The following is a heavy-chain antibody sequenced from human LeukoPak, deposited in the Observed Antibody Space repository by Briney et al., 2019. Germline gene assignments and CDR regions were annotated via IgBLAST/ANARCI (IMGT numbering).Heavy chain of an antibody. CDR1: GFTFSSYW. D-gene: IGHD6-13*01. Sequence: PGGPLRLSCAASGFTFSSYWMSWVRKAPGKGLEWVANIKQDGSEKYYLDSVNGRFTISRDNAKNSLYLQMNSLRAEDTAVYYCAREISSWYRTEGRFDPWGQGTLVTVSS. CDR3: AREISSWYRTEGRFDP. V-gene: IGHV3-7*01. J-gene: IGHJ5*02. CDR2: IKQDGSEK.